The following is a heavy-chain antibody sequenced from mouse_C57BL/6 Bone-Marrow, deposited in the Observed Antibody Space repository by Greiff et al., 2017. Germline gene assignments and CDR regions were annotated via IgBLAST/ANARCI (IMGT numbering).Heavy chain of an antibody. CDR1: GFNIKDDY. J-gene: IGHJ2*01. V-gene: IGHV14-4*01. D-gene: IGHD2-1*01. CDR3: TTWGVTATFYYFDY. CDR2: IDPENGDT. Sequence: VQLQQSGAELVRPGASVKLSCTASGFNIKDDYMHWVKQRPEQGLEWIGWIDPENGDTEYASKFKGKATITADTSSNTAYLQLSSLTSEDTAVYYGTTWGVTATFYYFDYWGQGTTLTVSS.